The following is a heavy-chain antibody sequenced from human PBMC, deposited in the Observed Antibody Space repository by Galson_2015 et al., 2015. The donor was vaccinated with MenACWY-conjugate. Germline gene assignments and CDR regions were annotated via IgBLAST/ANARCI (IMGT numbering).Heavy chain of an antibody. Sequence: SLRLSCAASGFSFTTSGMNWVRQAPGKGLEWVSSITGTSTYIHYADSVKGRFTISRDNARNSVSLQMNSLRAEDTAVYYWARGANIYFYSMDVWGKGTTVTVSS. CDR2: ITGTSTYI. CDR1: GFSFTTSG. CDR3: ARGANIYFYSMDV. D-gene: IGHD2/OR15-2a*01. J-gene: IGHJ6*03. V-gene: IGHV3-21*01.